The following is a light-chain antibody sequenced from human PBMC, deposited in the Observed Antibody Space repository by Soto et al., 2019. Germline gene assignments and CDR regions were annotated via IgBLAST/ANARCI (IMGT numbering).Light chain of an antibody. J-gene: IGKJ1*01. CDR2: GAS. CDR3: QQYNSHSPWT. CDR1: QSVTNSY. V-gene: IGKV3-15*01. Sequence: EIVLTQSPVTLSVSPGERATLSCRASQSVTNSYLAWYQQKPGQAPRLLIFGASTRAAGIPARFSGSGSGTEFTLTISSLQPDDFATYYCQQYNSHSPWTFGQGTKVDIK.